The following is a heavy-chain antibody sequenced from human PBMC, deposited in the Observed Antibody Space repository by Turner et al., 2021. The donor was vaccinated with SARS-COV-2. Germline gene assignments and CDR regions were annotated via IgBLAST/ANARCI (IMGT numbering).Heavy chain of an antibody. CDR3: ARDREDCSSTSCYEAD. D-gene: IGHD2-2*01. CDR1: GFTFSNYA. CDR2: ISYDGSNK. Sequence: QVQLVESGGGVVQPGRSLRLSCAASGFTFSNYAMHWGRQAPGKGLEWVAVISYDGSNKYYADSVKGRFTISRDNSKNTLYLQMNSLRAEDTAVYYCARDREDCSSTSCYEADWGQGTLVTVSS. J-gene: IGHJ4*02. V-gene: IGHV3-30-3*01.